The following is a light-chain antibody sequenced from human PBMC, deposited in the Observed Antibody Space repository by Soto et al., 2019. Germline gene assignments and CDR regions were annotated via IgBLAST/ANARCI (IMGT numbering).Light chain of an antibody. V-gene: IGLV2-14*03. CDR2: AVS. CDR3: TSYTPSSTYV. J-gene: IGLJ1*01. CDR1: SSDVGNYDY. Sequence: QSALTQPASVSGSPGQSITISCTGTSSDVGNYDYVSCYQQYPGKDPKLMIYAVSRRPSGVSHRVSGSKSGNTASLTIAGLQDEDEAYYYCTSYTPSSTYVFGTGTKLTVL.